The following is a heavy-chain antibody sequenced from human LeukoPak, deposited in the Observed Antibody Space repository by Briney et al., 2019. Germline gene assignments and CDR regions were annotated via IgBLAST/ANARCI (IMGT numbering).Heavy chain of an antibody. CDR3: SRGVIVGAAYFDY. V-gene: IGHV3-49*03. CDR2: IKTKTFGGTT. CDR1: GFTFGDHG. Sequence: GGSLRLSCTTSGFTFGDHGVSWFRQAPGKGPEWISFIKTKTFGGTTEYAASVKGRFTISRDDSTGIAYLQMDSLKPDDTAVYYCSRGVIVGAAYFDYWGQGTLVTVSS. J-gene: IGHJ4*02. D-gene: IGHD1-26*01.